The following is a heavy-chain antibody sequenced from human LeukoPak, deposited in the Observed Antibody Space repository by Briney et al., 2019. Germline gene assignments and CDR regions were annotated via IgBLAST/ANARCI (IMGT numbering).Heavy chain of an antibody. D-gene: IGHD6-19*01. V-gene: IGHV4-59*01. CDR1: GGSISSYY. Sequence: SETLSLTCTVSGGSISSYYWSWIRQPPGKGLGWIGYIYYSGSTNYNPSLKSRVTISVDTSKNQFSLKLSSVTAADTAVYYCAKIAVAGTEYYYYYMDVWGKGTTATISS. J-gene: IGHJ6*03. CDR2: IYYSGST. CDR3: AKIAVAGTEYYYYYMDV.